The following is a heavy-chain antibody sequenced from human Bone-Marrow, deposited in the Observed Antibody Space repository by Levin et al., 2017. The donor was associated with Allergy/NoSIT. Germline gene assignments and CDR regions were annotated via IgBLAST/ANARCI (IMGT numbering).Heavy chain of an antibody. D-gene: IGHD5-18*01. CDR2: IYYSGST. V-gene: IGHV4-39*01. CDR3: ARLKRWIQLWSYYFDF. Sequence: GSLRLSCTVSGGSISSSSYYWGWIRQPPGKGLEWIGSIYYSGSTYYNPSLKSRVTISVDTSKNQFSLKLSSVTAADTAVYYCARLKRWIQLWSYYFDFWGQGTLVTVSS. CDR1: GGSISSSSYY. J-gene: IGHJ4*02.